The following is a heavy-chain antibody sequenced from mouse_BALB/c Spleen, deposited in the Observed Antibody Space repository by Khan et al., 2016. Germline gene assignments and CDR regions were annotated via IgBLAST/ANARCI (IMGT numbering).Heavy chain of an antibody. J-gene: IGHJ3*01. D-gene: IGHD1-1*01. Sequence: QVQLQESGADLVRPGSSVKISCTASGYAFSNYWMNWVKQRPGQGLEWIGEIYPGDVDTNYNGKFKDKATLTADKSSRTAYMQLSSLTSDDSAVYFCAGGTSVFPFDYWGQGTLVTVSA. CDR2: IYPGDVDT. CDR3: AGGTSVFPFDY. V-gene: IGHV1-80*01. CDR1: GYAFSNYW.